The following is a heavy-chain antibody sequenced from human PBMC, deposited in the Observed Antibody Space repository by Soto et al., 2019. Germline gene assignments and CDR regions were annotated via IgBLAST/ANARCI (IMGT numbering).Heavy chain of an antibody. D-gene: IGHD3-3*01. CDR2: ISAYNGNT. J-gene: IGHJ5*02. CDR3: ARVLNYDFWSGYYTRWFDP. CDR1: GYTFTSYG. V-gene: IGHV1-18*01. Sequence: ASVKVSCKASGYTFTSYGISWVRQAPGQGLEWMGWISAYNGNTNYAQKLQGRVTMATDTSTSTAYMELRSLRSDDTAVYYCARVLNYDFWSGYYTRWFDPWGQGTLVTVS.